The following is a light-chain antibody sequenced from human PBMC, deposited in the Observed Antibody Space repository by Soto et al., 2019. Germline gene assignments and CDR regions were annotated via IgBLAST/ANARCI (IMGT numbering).Light chain of an antibody. V-gene: IGKV3-20*01. CDR1: QSVSSSY. CDR2: GAS. Sequence: EIVLTQSPGTLSLSPGERATLSCRASQSVSSSYLAWYQQKPGQAPRLLIYGASSRATGIPDRFSGSGSGTDFTLTISRLEPEDFAVYYCQQSGSSPRATFGQGTKVDIK. J-gene: IGKJ1*01. CDR3: QQSGSSPRAT.